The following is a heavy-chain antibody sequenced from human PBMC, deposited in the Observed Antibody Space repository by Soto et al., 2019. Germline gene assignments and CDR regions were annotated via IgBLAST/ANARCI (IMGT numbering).Heavy chain of an antibody. J-gene: IGHJ3*02. CDR2: IYPGDSDT. Sequence: GESLKISCKGSGYSFTSYWIGWVRQMPGKGLEWMGIIYPGDSDTRYSPSFQGQVPISADKSISTAYLQWSSLKASDTAMYYCARPQTSYYYDSSGYNDAFDIWGQGTMVTVSS. V-gene: IGHV5-51*01. D-gene: IGHD3-22*01. CDR1: GYSFTSYW. CDR3: ARPQTSYYYDSSGYNDAFDI.